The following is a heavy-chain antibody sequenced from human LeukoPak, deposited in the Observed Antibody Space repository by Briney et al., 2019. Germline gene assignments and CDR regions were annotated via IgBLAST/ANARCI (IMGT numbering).Heavy chain of an antibody. Sequence: SETLSLTCTVSGGSISSYYWSWIRQPPGKGLEWIGYIYYSGSTNYNPSLKSRVTISVDTSKNQFSLKLSSVTAADTAVYYCAREGYCSSTSCGNWLDPWGQGTLVTVSS. CDR2: IYYSGST. J-gene: IGHJ5*02. V-gene: IGHV4-59*01. CDR1: GGSISSYY. D-gene: IGHD2-2*01. CDR3: AREGYCSSTSCGNWLDP.